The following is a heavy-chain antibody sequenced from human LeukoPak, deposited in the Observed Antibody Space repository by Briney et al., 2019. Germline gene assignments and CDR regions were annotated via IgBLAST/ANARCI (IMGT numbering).Heavy chain of an antibody. J-gene: IGHJ3*02. Sequence: GGSLRLSCAASGFTFSSYAMSWVRQAPGKGLEWVSAISGSGGSTYYADSVKGRFTISRDNSKNTLYLQMNSLRAEDTAVYYCAKRTYYDSSGYYYDAFDIWGQGTMVTVSS. CDR3: AKRTYYDSSGYYYDAFDI. CDR1: GFTFSSYA. CDR2: ISGSGGST. D-gene: IGHD3-22*01. V-gene: IGHV3-23*01.